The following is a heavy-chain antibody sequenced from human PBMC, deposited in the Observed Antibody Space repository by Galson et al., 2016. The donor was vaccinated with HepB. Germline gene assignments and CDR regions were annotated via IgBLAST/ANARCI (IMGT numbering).Heavy chain of an antibody. CDR3: AGQRASLGDAPDYYGLDA. D-gene: IGHD4-17*01. Sequence: SETLSLTCTVSGGSISSTNYYWGWIRQPPGEGLEWIGNIYYSGYTYYKPSLKSRITISVDTSKNRFSLKLSSVTAADTAVYYCAGQRASLGDAPDYYGLDAWGPGTTVTVSS. CDR2: IYYSGYT. J-gene: IGHJ6*02. CDR1: GGSISSTNYY. V-gene: IGHV4-39*01.